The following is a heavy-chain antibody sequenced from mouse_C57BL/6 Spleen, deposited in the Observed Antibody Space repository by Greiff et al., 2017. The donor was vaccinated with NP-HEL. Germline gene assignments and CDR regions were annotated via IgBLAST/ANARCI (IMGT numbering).Heavy chain of an antibody. V-gene: IGHV5-9*01. Sequence: EVQLVESGGGLVKPGGSLKLSCAASGFTFSSYTMSWVRQTPEKRLEWVATISGGGGNTYYPDSVKGRFTISRDNAKNTLYLQMSSLRSEDTALYYCARREYGNYEGAWFAYWGQGTLVTVSA. CDR3: ARREYGNYEGAWFAY. D-gene: IGHD2-10*02. CDR1: GFTFSSYT. CDR2: ISGGGGNT. J-gene: IGHJ3*01.